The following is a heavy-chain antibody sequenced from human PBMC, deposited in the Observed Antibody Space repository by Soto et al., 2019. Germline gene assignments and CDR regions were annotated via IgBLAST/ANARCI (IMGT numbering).Heavy chain of an antibody. D-gene: IGHD3-10*01. V-gene: IGHV1-69*01. CDR2: IIPIFGTT. CDR1: GGTFSSYA. Sequence: QIQLVQSGAEVKKPGSSVKISCKASGGTFSSYAINWVRQAPGQGLEWMGGIIPIFGTTNYAQKFQGRVTGTAADSTTTAYMVLNSLRSEDTAMYYCARSYVSGTYGSLDPWGQGTLVTVSS. CDR3: ARSYVSGTYGSLDP. J-gene: IGHJ5*02.